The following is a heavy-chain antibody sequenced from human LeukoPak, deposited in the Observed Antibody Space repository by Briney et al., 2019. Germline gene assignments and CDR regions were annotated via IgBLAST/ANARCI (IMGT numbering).Heavy chain of an antibody. J-gene: IGHJ4*02. V-gene: IGHV3-30*18. CDR1: GFTFSTYG. Sequence: GGSLRLSCTASGFTFSTYGMHWVRQAPGKGLEWVAVISYDGSNKYFADSVKGRFTISRDNSKNTLFLQMNSLRAEDTAVYYCAKAGSSGNYRPFDYWGQGTLVTVSS. D-gene: IGHD1-26*01. CDR2: ISYDGSNK. CDR3: AKAGSSGNYRPFDY.